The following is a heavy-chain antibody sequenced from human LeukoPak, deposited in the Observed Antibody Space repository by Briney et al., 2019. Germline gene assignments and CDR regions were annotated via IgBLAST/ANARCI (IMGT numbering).Heavy chain of an antibody. CDR1: RDTFTIYG. CDR2: ISAYNGNT. V-gene: IGHV1-18*04. J-gene: IGHJ4*02. Sequence: ASLKVSSMPSRDTFTIYGISWVRQAPEEGREWVGWISAYNGNTNYAQKLQGRVTMTTDTSTSTAYMELRSLRSDDTAVYYCARDEDIWFGECHFDYWGQGTLVTVSS. CDR3: ARDEDIWFGECHFDY. D-gene: IGHD3-10*01.